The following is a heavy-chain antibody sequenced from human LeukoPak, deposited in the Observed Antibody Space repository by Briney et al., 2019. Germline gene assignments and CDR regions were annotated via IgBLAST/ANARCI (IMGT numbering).Heavy chain of an antibody. J-gene: IGHJ4*02. CDR1: GFTVRNTY. Sequence: GGSLRLSCAASGFTVRNTYMTWVRQAPGKGLEWVSVIYSGGNTYYADSVKGRFTTSRDNSKNTLFPQMNSLRAEDTAVYFCARGGSVGSYYYFDYWGQGTLVTVSS. CDR3: ARGGSVGSYYYFDY. V-gene: IGHV3-53*01. D-gene: IGHD1-26*01. CDR2: IYSGGNT.